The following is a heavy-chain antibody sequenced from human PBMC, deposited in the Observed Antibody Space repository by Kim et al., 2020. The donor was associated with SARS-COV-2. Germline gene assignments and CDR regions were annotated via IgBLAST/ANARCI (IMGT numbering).Heavy chain of an antibody. V-gene: IGHV3-30*03. J-gene: IGHJ4*02. CDR3: ATTARYCGGGSCYGNFAY. D-gene: IGHD2-15*01. Sequence: GGSLRLSCAASGFIFTSYGMHWVRQAPGKGLEWVAVISYDGSKKLYGDSVKGRFTISRDTSKKMVYLQVDSLRIEDTAVYYCATTARYCGGGSCYGNFAYWGQGTLVTVSP. CDR1: GFIFTSYG. CDR2: ISYDGSKK.